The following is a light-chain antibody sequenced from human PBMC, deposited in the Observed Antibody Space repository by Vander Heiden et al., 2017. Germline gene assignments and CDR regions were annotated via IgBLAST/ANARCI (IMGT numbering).Light chain of an antibody. CDR3: KQYGSSPQT. Sequence: EIVLTQSPGTLSLSPGEIATLSCRASQSVSSSYLAWYQQKPGQAPRLLIYDTSSRATGIPDRFSGSGSGTDFTITISRLEPEDFAVYYCKQYGSSPQTFGQGTKVEIK. CDR2: DTS. V-gene: IGKV3-20*01. CDR1: QSVSSSY. J-gene: IGKJ1*01.